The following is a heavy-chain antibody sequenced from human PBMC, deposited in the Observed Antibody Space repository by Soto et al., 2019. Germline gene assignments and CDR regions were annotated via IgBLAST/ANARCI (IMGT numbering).Heavy chain of an antibody. CDR2: IIPILGIA. J-gene: IGHJ4*02. CDR3: ARGLHGYDFYY. V-gene: IGHV1-69*02. CDR1: VGTFSSYT. D-gene: IGHD5-12*01. Sequence: QVQLVQSGAEVKKPGSSVKVSCKPSVGTFSSYTISWVRQAPGQGLEWMGRIIPILGIANYAQKFQGRVKITADKSTSTAYMELSSLRSEDTSVYYCARGLHGYDFYYLGQGSLVTVSS.